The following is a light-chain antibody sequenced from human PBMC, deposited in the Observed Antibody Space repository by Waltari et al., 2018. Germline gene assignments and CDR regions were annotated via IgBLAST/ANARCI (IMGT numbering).Light chain of an antibody. Sequence: EIVFTQSPGTLSLSPGERATLSCRASQRVGNNYLTWYQQKPGQAPRLLIYDASTRASGIPDRFSGSGSGTDFTLTISRLEPEDLAVYYCQQYGDSPLYTFGQGTKLEI. V-gene: IGKV3-20*01. J-gene: IGKJ2*01. CDR2: DAS. CDR3: QQYGDSPLYT. CDR1: QRVGNNY.